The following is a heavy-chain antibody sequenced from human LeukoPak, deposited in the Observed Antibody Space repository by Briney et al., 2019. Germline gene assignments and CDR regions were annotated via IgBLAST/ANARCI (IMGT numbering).Heavy chain of an antibody. CDR3: AREIMVGAHFDF. J-gene: IGHJ4*02. Sequence: GGSLRLSCAASGFTFSSYNMNWVRQAPGKGLEWVSSISSSANYILYADSAKGRFTISRDNAKSSLYLQMNSLRAEDTAVYCCAREIMVGAHFDFWGQGTLVTVSS. V-gene: IGHV3-21*01. CDR1: GFTFSSYN. CDR2: ISSSANYI. D-gene: IGHD1-26*01.